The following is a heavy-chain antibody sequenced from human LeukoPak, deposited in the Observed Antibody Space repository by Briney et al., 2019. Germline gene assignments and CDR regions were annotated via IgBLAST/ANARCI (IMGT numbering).Heavy chain of an antibody. V-gene: IGHV4-59*08. CDR2: IYYSGST. Sequence: SETLSLTCTVSGGSISSYYWSRIRQPPGKGLEWIGYIYYSGSTNYNPSLKSRVTISVDTSKNQFSLKLSSVTAADTAVYYCARLESGYYDAFDIWGQGTMVTVSS. CDR1: GGSISSYY. D-gene: IGHD3-3*01. CDR3: ARLESGYYDAFDI. J-gene: IGHJ3*02.